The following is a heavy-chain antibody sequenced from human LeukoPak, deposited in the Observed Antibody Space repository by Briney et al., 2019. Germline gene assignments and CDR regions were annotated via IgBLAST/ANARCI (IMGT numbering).Heavy chain of an antibody. J-gene: IGHJ4*02. CDR2: INSDGSRT. Sequence: GGSLRLSCAASEFTFSSYWMHWVRQAPGKGLVWVSRINSDGSRTSYADSVKGRFTISRDNAKNTLYLQMNSLRAEDTAVYYCRIAAAGSDYWGQGTLVTVSS. D-gene: IGHD6-13*01. CDR1: EFTFSSYW. V-gene: IGHV3-74*01. CDR3: RIAAAGSDY.